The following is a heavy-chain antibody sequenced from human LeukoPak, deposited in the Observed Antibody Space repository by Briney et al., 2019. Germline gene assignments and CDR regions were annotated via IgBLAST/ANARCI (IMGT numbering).Heavy chain of an antibody. Sequence: GGSLRLPCAASGFTVSSNYMSWVRQAPGKGLEWVSVIYSGGSTYYADSVKGRFTISRDNSKNTLYLQMNSLRAEDTAVYYCARIRREYYYDSSGYPDYWGQGTLVTVSS. D-gene: IGHD3-22*01. J-gene: IGHJ4*02. CDR1: GFTVSSNY. CDR2: IYSGGST. V-gene: IGHV3-53*01. CDR3: ARIRREYYYDSSGYPDY.